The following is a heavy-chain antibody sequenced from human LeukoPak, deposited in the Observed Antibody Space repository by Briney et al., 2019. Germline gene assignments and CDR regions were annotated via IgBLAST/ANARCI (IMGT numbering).Heavy chain of an antibody. J-gene: IGHJ2*01. CDR1: GFTFSSYA. CDR3: ARNRYSSNLLWSFDL. D-gene: IGHD6-13*01. CDR2: ISYDGSNK. Sequence: GVLRLSCAASGFTFSSYAMSWVRQAPGKGLEWVAVISYDGSNKYYADSVKGRFTISRDNSKNTLYLQMNSLRAEDTAVYYCARNRYSSNLLWSFDLWGRGTLVTVSS. V-gene: IGHV3-30-3*01.